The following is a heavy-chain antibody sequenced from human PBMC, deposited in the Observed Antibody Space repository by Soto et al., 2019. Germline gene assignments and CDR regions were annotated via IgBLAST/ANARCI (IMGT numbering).Heavy chain of an antibody. CDR2: IYYSGST. J-gene: IGHJ4*02. D-gene: IGHD6-13*01. Sequence: SETLSLTCTVSGGSISSYYWSWIRQPPGKGLEWIGYIYYSGSTNYNPSLKSRVTISVDTSKNQFSLKLSSVTAADTAVYYCAREKPYSSSWYHDYWGQGTLVTVSS. CDR1: GGSISSYY. V-gene: IGHV4-59*12. CDR3: AREKPYSSSWYHDY.